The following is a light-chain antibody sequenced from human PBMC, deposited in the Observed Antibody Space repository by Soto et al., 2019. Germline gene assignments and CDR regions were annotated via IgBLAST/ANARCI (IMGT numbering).Light chain of an antibody. J-gene: IGKJ1*01. CDR1: QSVTSY. V-gene: IGKV1-39*01. Sequence: DIQTTQSPSSLSASVGARVTITCRASQSVTSYLNWYQQKPGKAPELLIHGASRLQSGVPSRFSGSGSGTDFTLSITSLQPEDFATYYCQQTFGTPQTFGQGTKVDIK. CDR3: QQTFGTPQT. CDR2: GAS.